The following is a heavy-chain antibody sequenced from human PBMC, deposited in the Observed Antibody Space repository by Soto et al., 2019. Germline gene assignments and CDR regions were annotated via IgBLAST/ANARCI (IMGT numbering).Heavy chain of an antibody. D-gene: IGHD3-9*01. CDR3: AADATGYFDIFAGYYRSVMDV. CDR2: IVVGSGNT. J-gene: IGHJ6*02. Sequence: SVKVSCKASGFTFTSSAVQWVRQARGQRLEWIGWIVVGSGNTNYAQKFQERVTITRAMSTSTAYMELSSLRSEDTAVYYSAADATGYFDIFAGYYRSVMDVWGQGTTVTVSS. CDR1: GFTFTSSA. V-gene: IGHV1-58*01.